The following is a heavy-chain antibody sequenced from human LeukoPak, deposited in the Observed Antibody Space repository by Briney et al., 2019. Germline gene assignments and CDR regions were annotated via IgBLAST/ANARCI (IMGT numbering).Heavy chain of an antibody. CDR1: GFTFSNYG. V-gene: IGHV3-30*04. CDR2: ISYDGSNK. Sequence: GGSLRLSCAASGFTFSNYGVHWVRQAPGKGLEWVALISYDGSNKFYADSVKGRFTISRDNSENTLYLQMNSLRAEDTAVYYCARDRPPLSIAALGYWGQGTLVTVSS. D-gene: IGHD6-13*01. J-gene: IGHJ4*02. CDR3: ARDRPPLSIAALGY.